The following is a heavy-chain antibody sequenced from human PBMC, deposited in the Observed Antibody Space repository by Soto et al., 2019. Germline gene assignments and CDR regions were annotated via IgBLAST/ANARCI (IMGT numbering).Heavy chain of an antibody. J-gene: IGHJ4*02. CDR2: IRSKANSYAT. V-gene: IGHV3-73*01. D-gene: IGHD6-19*01. CDR3: AKERSSGWSFDY. CDR1: GFSFSGSA. Sequence: PGGSLRLSCAASGFSFSGSAMYWVRQASGKGLEWVGRIRSKANSYATTYAASVKDRFTISRDDSRNTVYLQMNSLKTEDTAVFYWAKERSSGWSFDYWGQGTLVTVSS.